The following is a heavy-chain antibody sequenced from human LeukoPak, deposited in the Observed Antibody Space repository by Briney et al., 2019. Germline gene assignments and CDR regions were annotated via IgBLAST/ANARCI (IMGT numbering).Heavy chain of an antibody. V-gene: IGHV7-4-1*02. Sequence: ASVKVSCKASGYTFTSYAMNWVRQAPGQGLEWMGWINTNTGNPTYAQGFTGRFVFSLDTSVSTAYLQISSLKAEDTAVYYCARGPLREYYYDSSGYYKDYWGQGTLVTVSS. D-gene: IGHD3-22*01. CDR1: GYTFTSYA. CDR3: ARGPLREYYYDSSGYYKDY. CDR2: INTNTGNP. J-gene: IGHJ4*02.